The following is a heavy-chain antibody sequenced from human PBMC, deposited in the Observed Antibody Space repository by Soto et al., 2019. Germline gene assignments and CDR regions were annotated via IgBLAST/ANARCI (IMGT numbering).Heavy chain of an antibody. J-gene: IGHJ5*01. CDR3: AKGSKSGVYSRWFVS. D-gene: IGHD4-17*01. V-gene: IGHV1-8*01. CDR2: INPNSGNT. CDR1: GYIFTNYD. Sequence: QVQLVQSGAEVTKPGASVKVSCKASGYIFTNYDIYWVRQATGQGLEYLGWINPNSGNTGYVRKFQGRGTMNSNTSINTADMELSSLRSEDTAVEYCAKGSKSGVYSRWFVSWRQGTLVTVSS.